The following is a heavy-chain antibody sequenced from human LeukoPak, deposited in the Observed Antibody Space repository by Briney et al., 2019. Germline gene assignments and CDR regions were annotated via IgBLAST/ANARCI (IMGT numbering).Heavy chain of an antibody. CDR1: GFTFSDAW. Sequence: GGSLRLSCAASGFTFSDAWMSWVRQAPGKGLEXXXXIKSKTDGGTTDYAAPVKGRFTISRDDSKNTLYLQMNSLKTEDTAVYYCTTAYCSSTSCSHWGQGTLVTVSS. V-gene: IGHV3-15*01. CDR2: IKSKTDGGTT. D-gene: IGHD2-2*01. CDR3: TTAYCSSTSCSH. J-gene: IGHJ4*02.